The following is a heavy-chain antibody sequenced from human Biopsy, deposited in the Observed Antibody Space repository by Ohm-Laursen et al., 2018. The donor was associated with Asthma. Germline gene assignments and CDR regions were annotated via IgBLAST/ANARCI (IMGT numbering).Heavy chain of an antibody. Sequence: SSVKVSCKASGGTFGNYAISWVRQAPGLGLEWMGGIIPIFGTANYAQKFQGRVTITADESTSTAYMELSSLRSEDTAVYYCAESDYYGSGYYYGMDVWGQGTTVTVSS. CDR1: GGTFGNYA. D-gene: IGHD3-10*01. CDR3: AESDYYGSGYYYGMDV. CDR2: IIPIFGTA. V-gene: IGHV1-69*01. J-gene: IGHJ6*02.